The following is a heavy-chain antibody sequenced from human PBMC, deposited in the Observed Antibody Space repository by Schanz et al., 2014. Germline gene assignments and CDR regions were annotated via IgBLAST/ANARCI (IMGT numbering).Heavy chain of an antibody. Sequence: EVQLVESGGGLVQPGGSLRLSCAASGFTFSDHYMDWVRQAPGKGLEWVGRVRNKNNRYTTEYAASVKGRFTISRDDSKTSLYLQMNSLKPEDTAMYYWARRGSGSRTACPFDSWGQGTWSPSPQ. CDR1: GFTFSDHY. CDR3: ARRGSGSRTACPFDS. V-gene: IGHV3-72*01. CDR2: VRNKNNRYTT. J-gene: IGHJ4*02. D-gene: IGHD2-2*01.